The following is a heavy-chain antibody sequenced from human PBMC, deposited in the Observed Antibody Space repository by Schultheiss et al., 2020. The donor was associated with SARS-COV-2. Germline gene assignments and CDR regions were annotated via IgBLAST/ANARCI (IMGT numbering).Heavy chain of an antibody. CDR3: ARDWGSRVADF. CDR1: GFTFSSYA. CDR2: ISYDGSNK. J-gene: IGHJ4*02. V-gene: IGHV3-30*03. D-gene: IGHD6-13*01. Sequence: GGSLRLSCAASGFTFSSYAMSWVRQAPGKGLEWVAVISYDGSNKYYADSVKGRFTISRDNSKNTLYLQMNSLRAEDTAVYYCARDWGSRVADFWGQGTLVTVSS.